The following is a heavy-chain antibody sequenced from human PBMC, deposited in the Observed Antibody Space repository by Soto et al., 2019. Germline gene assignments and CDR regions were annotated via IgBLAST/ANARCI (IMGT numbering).Heavy chain of an antibody. CDR2: ISSNGGST. V-gene: IGHV3-64*01. J-gene: IGHJ5*02. Sequence: GGSLRLSCAASGFTFSSYAMHWVRQAPGKGLEYVSAISSNGGSTYYANSVKGRFTISRDNSKNTLYLQMGSLRAEDMAVYYCARDQDSSYYRHWFDPWGQGTLVTVSS. D-gene: IGHD6-6*01. CDR3: ARDQDSSYYRHWFDP. CDR1: GFTFSSYA.